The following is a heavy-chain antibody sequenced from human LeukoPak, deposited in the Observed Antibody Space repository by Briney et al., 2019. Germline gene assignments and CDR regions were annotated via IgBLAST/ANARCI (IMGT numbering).Heavy chain of an antibody. V-gene: IGHV3-7*01. CDR3: ARGLSSSSSYGIDV. CDR2: IKEDGTEK. Sequence: GGSLRLSCAASAFSFRSHWMSWVRQAPGKGLEWAANIKEDGTEKYYVDSVKGRFTISRDNAKNSLYLQMNSLRAEDTAVYFCARGLSSSSSYGIDVWGQGTTVTVSS. J-gene: IGHJ6*02. D-gene: IGHD6-13*01. CDR1: AFSFRSHW.